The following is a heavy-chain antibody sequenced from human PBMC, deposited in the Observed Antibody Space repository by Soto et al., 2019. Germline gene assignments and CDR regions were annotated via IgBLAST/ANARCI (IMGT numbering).Heavy chain of an antibody. CDR1: GGPISSTTYY. CDR3: ARISFDYYYMPF. CDR2: IYHTGGT. V-gene: IGHV4-39*01. J-gene: IGHJ6*03. Sequence: PSETLSLTCTVSGGPISSTTYYWGWIRQPPGKGLEWIGTIYHTGGTYYNSALKSRVIISVDTSKNKFSLKLNSVTAADTAVYYCARISFDYYYMPFWGKGTTVTVS.